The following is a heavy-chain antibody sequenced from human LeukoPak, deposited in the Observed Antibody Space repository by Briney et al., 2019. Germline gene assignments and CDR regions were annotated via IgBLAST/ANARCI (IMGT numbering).Heavy chain of an antibody. CDR3: AKRGVVIRVILVGFHKEAYYFDS. Sequence: GGSLRLSCAVSGLTLSNYGMSWVRQAPGKGLEWVAGISGSGGGTNYADSVKGRFTISRDNPKNTLYLQMNSLRAEDTAVYFCAKRGVVIRVILVGFHKEAYYFDSWGQGALVTVSS. CDR2: ISGSGGGT. V-gene: IGHV3-23*01. CDR1: GLTLSNYG. D-gene: IGHD3-22*01. J-gene: IGHJ4*02.